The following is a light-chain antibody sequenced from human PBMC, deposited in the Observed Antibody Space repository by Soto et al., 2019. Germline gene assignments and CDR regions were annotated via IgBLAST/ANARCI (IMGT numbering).Light chain of an antibody. CDR3: MIWHSSAWV. Sequence: ALLTQPSSLSASPGASASLTCTLRSGINVGTYRIYWYQQKPGSPPQYLLRYKSDSDKQQGSGVPSRFSGSKDASANAGILLISGLQSEDEADYYCMIWHSSAWVFGGGTKLTVL. V-gene: IGLV5-45*03. CDR2: YKSDSDK. CDR1: SGINVGTYR. J-gene: IGLJ3*02.